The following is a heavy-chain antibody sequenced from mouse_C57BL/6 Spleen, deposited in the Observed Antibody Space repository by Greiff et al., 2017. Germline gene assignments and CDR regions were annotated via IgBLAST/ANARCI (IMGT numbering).Heavy chain of an antibody. D-gene: IGHD2-5*01. CDR1: GYTFTSYW. CDR3: AREGAYYSNYDYAMDY. Sequence: VQLQQPGAELVKPGASVKLSCKASGYTFTSYWMHWVKQRPGQGLEWIGMIHPNSGSTNYNEKFKSKATLTVDKSSSTAYMQLSSLTSEDSAVYYCAREGAYYSNYDYAMDYCGQGTSVTVSS. J-gene: IGHJ4*01. CDR2: IHPNSGST. V-gene: IGHV1-64*01.